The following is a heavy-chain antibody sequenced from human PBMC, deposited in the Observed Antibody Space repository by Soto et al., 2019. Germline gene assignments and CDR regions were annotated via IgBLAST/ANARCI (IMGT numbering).Heavy chain of an antibody. CDR3: VKASIVGATTFFYYYGMDV. V-gene: IGHV3-64D*08. Sequence: GGSLRLSCSASGFTFSSYAMHWVRQAPGKGLEYVSAISSNGGSTYYADSVKGRFTISRDNSKNTLYLQMSSLRAEDTAVYYCVKASIVGATTFFYYYGMDVWGQGTTVTVSS. D-gene: IGHD1-26*01. CDR1: GFTFSSYA. J-gene: IGHJ6*02. CDR2: ISSNGGST.